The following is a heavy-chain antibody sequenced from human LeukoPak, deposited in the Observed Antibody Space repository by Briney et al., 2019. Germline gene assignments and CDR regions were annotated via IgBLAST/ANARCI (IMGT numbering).Heavy chain of an antibody. CDR3: ARGSLWFGEVNWFDP. CDR2: INHSGST. D-gene: IGHD3-10*01. CDR1: GGSFSGYY. Sequence: SETLSLTCAVYGGSFSGYYRSWIRQPPGKGLEWIGEINHSGSTNYNPSLKSRVTISVDTSKNQFSLKLSSVTAADTAVYYCARGSLWFGEVNWFDPWGQGTLVTVSS. J-gene: IGHJ5*02. V-gene: IGHV4-34*01.